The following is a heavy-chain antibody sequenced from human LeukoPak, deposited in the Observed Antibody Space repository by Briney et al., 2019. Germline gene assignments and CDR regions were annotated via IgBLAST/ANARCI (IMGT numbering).Heavy chain of an antibody. CDR2: ISSSSSYI. V-gene: IGHV3-21*04. Sequence: GGSLRLSCAASGFTFSSYSMNWVRQAPGKGLEWVSSISSSSSYIYYADSVKGRFTISRDNAKNSLYLQMNSLRAEDTAVYYCAKGSVSTPLDTAMPRIVGATFRGYYMDVWGKGTTVTVSS. CDR1: GFTFSSYS. D-gene: IGHD1-26*01. CDR3: AKGSVSTPLDTAMPRIVGATFRGYYMDV. J-gene: IGHJ6*03.